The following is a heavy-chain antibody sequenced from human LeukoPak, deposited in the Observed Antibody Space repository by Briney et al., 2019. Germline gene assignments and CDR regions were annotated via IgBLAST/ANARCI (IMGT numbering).Heavy chain of an antibody. CDR3: ARRAGRGNWADY. Sequence: GEPLRISCKGSGYSYTNYWITWVRQMPGKGLEWMGRIDPSDSYTNYSPSFQGHVTISADKSISTAYLQWSSLKASDTAMYYCARRAGRGNWADYWGQGTLVTVSS. CDR2: IDPSDSYT. J-gene: IGHJ4*02. D-gene: IGHD3-10*01. CDR1: GYSYTNYW. V-gene: IGHV5-10-1*01.